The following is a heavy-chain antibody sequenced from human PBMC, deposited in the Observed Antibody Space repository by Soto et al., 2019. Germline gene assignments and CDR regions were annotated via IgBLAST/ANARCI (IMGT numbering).Heavy chain of an antibody. D-gene: IGHD2-15*01. CDR3: ARHRACNTACDFDY. Sequence: PSETLSLTSFVSGDCIDIQDSHGSWIRQSPGKGLEWIGTVAYTGTTYYPPPLRGRVTVSADTSKNSFSLKLTPVTAADTAVYYCARHRACNTACDFDYWGQGTLVTVSS. CDR1: GDCIDIQDSH. J-gene: IGHJ4*02. CDR2: VAYTGTT. V-gene: IGHV4-39*01.